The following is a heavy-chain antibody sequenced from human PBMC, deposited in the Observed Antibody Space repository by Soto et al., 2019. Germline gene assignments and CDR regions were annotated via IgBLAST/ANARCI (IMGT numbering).Heavy chain of an antibody. CDR2: ISSSSSYI. V-gene: IGHV3-21*01. J-gene: IGHJ4*02. CDR3: ARVGGQLVPGFDY. D-gene: IGHD6-6*01. CDR1: GFTFSSYS. Sequence: EVQLVESGGGLVKPGGSLRLSCAASGFTFSSYSMNWVRQAPGKGLEWVSSISSSSSYIYYADSVKGRFTISRDNAKNSLYLQMNSLRAEDTAVYYCARVGGQLVPGFDYWGRGTLLTVSS.